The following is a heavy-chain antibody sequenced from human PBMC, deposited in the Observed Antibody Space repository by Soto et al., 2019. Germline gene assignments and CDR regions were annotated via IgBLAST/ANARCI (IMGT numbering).Heavy chain of an antibody. J-gene: IGHJ5*01. CDR3: ASTYGDYGPPLFDS. D-gene: IGHD4-17*01. V-gene: IGHV3-21*01. CDR1: GFTFSSYS. CDR2: ISSSSSYI. Sequence: GGSLRLSCAASGFTFSSYSMNWVRQAPGKGLEWVSSISSSSSYIYYADSVKGRFTISRDNAKNSLYLQMNSLRAEDTAVYYCASTYGDYGPPLFDSWGQGSLVIVSS.